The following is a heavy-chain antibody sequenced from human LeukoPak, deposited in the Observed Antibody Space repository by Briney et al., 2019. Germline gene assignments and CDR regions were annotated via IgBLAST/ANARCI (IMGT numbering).Heavy chain of an antibody. Sequence: SETLSLTCTVSGGSISSYYWSWIRQPPGKGLEWIGYIYYSGSTNHNPSLKSRVTISVDTSKNQFSLKLSSVTAADTAVYYCARKTSVVAAQNWFDPWGQGTLVTVSS. V-gene: IGHV4-59*01. J-gene: IGHJ5*02. CDR3: ARKTSVVAAQNWFDP. CDR1: GGSISSYY. CDR2: IYYSGST. D-gene: IGHD2-15*01.